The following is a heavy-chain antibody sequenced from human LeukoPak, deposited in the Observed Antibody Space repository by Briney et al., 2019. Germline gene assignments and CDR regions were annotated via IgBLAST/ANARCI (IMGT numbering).Heavy chain of an antibody. J-gene: IGHJ6*02. CDR2: ISAYNGNT. CDR1: GYTFTSYG. Sequence: GASVKVSCKASGYTFTSYGISWVRQAPGQGLEWMGWISAYNGNTNYAQKFQGRVTITADKSTSTAYMELSSLRSEDTAVYYCAREQHCSSTSCYTSLISGPYYYYYGMDVWGQGTTVTVSS. CDR3: AREQHCSSTSCYTSLISGPYYYYYGMDV. D-gene: IGHD2-2*02. V-gene: IGHV1-18*01.